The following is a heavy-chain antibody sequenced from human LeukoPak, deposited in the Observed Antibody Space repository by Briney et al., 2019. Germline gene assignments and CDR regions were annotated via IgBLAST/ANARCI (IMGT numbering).Heavy chain of an antibody. V-gene: IGHV4-34*01. J-gene: IGHJ4*02. D-gene: IGHD2-15*01. Sequence: PSETLSLTCAVYGGSFSGYYWSWIRQPPGKGLEWIGEIYHSGSTNYNPSLKSRVTISVDTSKNQFSLKLSSVTAADTAVYYCARGYCSGGSCRYYFDYWGQGTLVTVSS. CDR1: GGSFSGYY. CDR3: ARGYCSGGSCRYYFDY. CDR2: IYHSGST.